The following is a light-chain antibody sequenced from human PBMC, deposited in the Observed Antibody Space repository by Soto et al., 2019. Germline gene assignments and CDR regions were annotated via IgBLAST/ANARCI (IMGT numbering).Light chain of an antibody. J-gene: IGKJ2*01. Sequence: EIVLTQSPATLSLSPGERATLSCRASQSVSSYLAWYQQKPGQAPRLLIYDASNRATGIPARFSGSGSGTDFPLTISILEPEDFAVYYCQQRSNAYTFGQATKLEIK. CDR3: QQRSNAYT. CDR2: DAS. V-gene: IGKV3-11*01. CDR1: QSVSSY.